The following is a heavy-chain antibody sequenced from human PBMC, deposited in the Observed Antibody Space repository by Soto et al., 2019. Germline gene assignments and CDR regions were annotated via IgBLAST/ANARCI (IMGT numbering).Heavy chain of an antibody. Sequence: PSQTLSLTCDISGDSVSSNRGAWTWIRQSPSRGLEWLGRTYYRSKWYNEYGLSVKSRITINADTCKNQFSLQLNSVTPEDAAVYYCAMLHHASRSIHFWALRSSVTVSS. D-gene: IGHD2-2*02. CDR1: GDSVSSNRGA. V-gene: IGHV6-1*01. CDR2: TYYRSKWYN. J-gene: IGHJ6*02. CDR3: AMLHHASRSIHF.